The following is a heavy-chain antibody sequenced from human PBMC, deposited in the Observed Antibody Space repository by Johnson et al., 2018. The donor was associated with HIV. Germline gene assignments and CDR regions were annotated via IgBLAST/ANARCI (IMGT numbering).Heavy chain of an antibody. J-gene: IGHJ3*02. CDR2: INWNGGST. CDR1: GLTVSNNY. D-gene: IGHD6-13*01. V-gene: IGHV3-20*01. CDR3: AKDRGTGIARDAFDM. Sequence: VQLVESGGGVVRPGGSLRLSCAASGLTVSNNYMTWVRQGPGKGLEWVSGINWNGGSTGYADSVKGRFPISRDNAKNSLYLQMNSLTAEDTALYHCAKDRGTGIARDAFDMWGQGTMVTVS.